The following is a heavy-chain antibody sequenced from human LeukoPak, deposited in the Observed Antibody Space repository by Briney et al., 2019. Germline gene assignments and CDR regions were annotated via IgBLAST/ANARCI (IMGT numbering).Heavy chain of an antibody. CDR3: ARAHSSSWWPYYYYGMDV. V-gene: IGHV4-4*02. J-gene: IGHJ6*02. CDR2: IYHSGST. D-gene: IGHD6-13*01. Sequence: SGTLSLTCAVSGGSISSSNWWSWVRQPPGKGLEWIGEIYHSGSTNYNPSLKSRVTISVDKSKNQFSLKLSSVTAADTAVYYCARAHSSSWWPYYYYGMDVWGQGTTVTVSS. CDR1: GGSISSSNW.